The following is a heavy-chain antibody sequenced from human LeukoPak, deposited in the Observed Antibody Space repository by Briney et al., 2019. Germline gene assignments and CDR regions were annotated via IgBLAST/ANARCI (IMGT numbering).Heavy chain of an antibody. CDR1: GFTFSSYS. V-gene: IGHV3-21*01. D-gene: IGHD2-15*01. CDR3: VREVVAATAYDY. CDR2: ISSSSGYI. Sequence: GGSLRLSCAASGFTFSSYSMNWVRQAPGKGLKWVSSISSSSGYIYYADSLKGRFTISRDNAKNLLFLQMSSLRAEDTAVYYCVREVVAATAYDYWGQGTLVTVSS. J-gene: IGHJ4*02.